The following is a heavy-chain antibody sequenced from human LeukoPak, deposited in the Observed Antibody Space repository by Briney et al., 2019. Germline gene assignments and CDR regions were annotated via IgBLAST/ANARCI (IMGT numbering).Heavy chain of an antibody. CDR2: ISWNSGVI. J-gene: IGHJ4*02. D-gene: IGHD3-3*01. CDR1: GFTFHDYA. V-gene: IGHV3-9*01. Sequence: AGGSLRLSCAASGFTFHDYAMHWVRQAPGKGLEWVAGISWNSGVITYADSVRGRFTISRDNAKDSLILQMDSLTTEDTALYFCAKRSESYSFDYWGQGTLVTVSS. CDR3: AKRSESYSFDY.